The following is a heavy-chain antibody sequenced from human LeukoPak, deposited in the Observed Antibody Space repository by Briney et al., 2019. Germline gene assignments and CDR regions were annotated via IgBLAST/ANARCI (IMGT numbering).Heavy chain of an antibody. CDR3: ARGQRGNRKEIYDILTGYYGGAFDI. CDR1: GFTFSSYG. CDR2: ISGSGGST. V-gene: IGHV3-23*01. D-gene: IGHD3-9*01. Sequence: GGSLRLSCAASGFTFSSYGMSWVRQAPGKGLEWVSAISGSGGSTYYADSVKGRFTISRDNSKNTLYLQMNSLRAEDTAVYYCARGQRGNRKEIYDILTGYYGGAFDIWGQGTMVTVSS. J-gene: IGHJ3*02.